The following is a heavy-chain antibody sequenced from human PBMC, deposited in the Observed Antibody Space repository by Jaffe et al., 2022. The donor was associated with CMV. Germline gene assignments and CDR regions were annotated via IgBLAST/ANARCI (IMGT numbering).Heavy chain of an antibody. V-gene: IGHV5-51*01. J-gene: IGHJ1*01. D-gene: IGHD3-16*01. Sequence: EVQLVQSGAEVKKPGESLKISCKGSGNSFTNYWIGWVRQMPGKGLEWMGIIYLGDSDTRYSPSFQGQVSISADKSISTAYLQWSSLKASDNAMYYCAIGRLGQVPPPYLQYWGQGTLVTVSS. CDR1: GNSFTNYW. CDR2: IYLGDSDT. CDR3: AIGRLGQVPPPYLQY.